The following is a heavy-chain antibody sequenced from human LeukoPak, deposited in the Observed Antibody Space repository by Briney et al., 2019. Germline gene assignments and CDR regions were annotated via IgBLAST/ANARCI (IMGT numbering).Heavy chain of an antibody. CDR3: ARDYIQSHWFDP. J-gene: IGHJ5*02. CDR2: IDFSGST. V-gene: IGHV4-31*03. D-gene: IGHD4-11*01. CDR1: GGSVSTGGYY. Sequence: PSETLSLTCSVSGGSVSTGGYYWTWLRQHPGKGLEWIGYIDFSGSTSNNPSLKSRVSISIDTSVNQFSLRLYSVTAADTAVYYCARDYIQSHWFDPWGQGTLVTVSS.